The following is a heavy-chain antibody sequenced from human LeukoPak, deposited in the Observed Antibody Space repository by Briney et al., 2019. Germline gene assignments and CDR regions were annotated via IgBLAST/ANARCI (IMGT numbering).Heavy chain of an antibody. J-gene: IGHJ4*02. CDR1: GGSFSGYY. CDR3: ARGGRRITMIVVAKNYFDY. CDR2: INHSGST. V-gene: IGHV4-34*01. D-gene: IGHD3-22*01. Sequence: ASETLSLTCAVYGGSFSGYYWSWIRQPPGKGLEWIGEINHSGSTNYNPSLKSRVTISVDTSKNQFSLKLSSVTAADTAVYYCARGGRRITMIVVAKNYFDYWGQGTLVTVSS.